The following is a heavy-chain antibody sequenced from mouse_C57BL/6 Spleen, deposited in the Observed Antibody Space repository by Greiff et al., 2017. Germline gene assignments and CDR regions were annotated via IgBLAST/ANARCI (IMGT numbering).Heavy chain of an antibody. CDR1: GYAFTNYL. CDR3: ARRSYSNYLDY. J-gene: IGHJ2*01. CDR2: INPGSGGT. D-gene: IGHD2-5*01. Sequence: QVQLQQSGAELVRPGTSVKVSCKASGYAFTNYLIEWVKQRPGQGLEWIGVINPGSGGTNYNEKFKGKATLPADKSSSTAYMQLSSLTSEDSAVYFCARRSYSNYLDYWGQGTTLTVSS. V-gene: IGHV1-54*01.